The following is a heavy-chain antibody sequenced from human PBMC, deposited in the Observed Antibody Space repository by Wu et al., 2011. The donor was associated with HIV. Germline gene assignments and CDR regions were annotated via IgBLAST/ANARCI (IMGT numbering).Heavy chain of an antibody. CDR2: IIPIFGTA. J-gene: IGHJ4*02. V-gene: IGHV1-69*05. Sequence: QVQLVQSGAEVKKPGSSVKVSCKASGGTFSSYAISWVRQAPGQGLEWMGGIIPIFGTANYAQKFQGRVTITTDESTSTAYMELSSLRSEDTAVYYCARSRRNPPAGFVPYYGSFDYWGQGTLVTVSS. CDR1: GGTFSSYA. CDR3: ARSRRNPPAGFVPYYGSFDY. D-gene: IGHD3-10*01.